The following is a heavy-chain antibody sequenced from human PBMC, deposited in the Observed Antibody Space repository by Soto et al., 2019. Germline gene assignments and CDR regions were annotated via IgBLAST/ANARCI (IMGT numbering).Heavy chain of an antibody. V-gene: IGHV4-30-4*01. J-gene: IGHJ6*03. CDR1: GGSISSGDYY. D-gene: IGHD3-9*01. CDR3: ACFEGGAPRYYYYTHV. Sequence: SETLSLTCTVSGGSISSGDYYWSGIRQPPGKGLEWIGYIYYSGSTYYNPSLKSRVTISVDTSKNQFSLKLSSVTAADTAVYYCACFEGGAPRYYYYTHVWGKRITGTVSS. CDR2: IYYSGST.